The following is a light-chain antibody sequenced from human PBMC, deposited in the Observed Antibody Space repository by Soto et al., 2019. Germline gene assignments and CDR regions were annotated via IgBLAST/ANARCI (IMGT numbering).Light chain of an antibody. CDR3: QKYNSAPRT. CDR1: QGISNY. V-gene: IGKV1-27*01. CDR2: AAS. J-gene: IGKJ1*01. Sequence: DTQMTQSPSSLSASVGDRVTITCRPSQGISNYLAWYQQKPGKVPTLLIYAASTLQSGVPSRFSGSGSGTEFTITISSLQPQDVATYYCQKYNSAPRTFGQGTKVEIK.